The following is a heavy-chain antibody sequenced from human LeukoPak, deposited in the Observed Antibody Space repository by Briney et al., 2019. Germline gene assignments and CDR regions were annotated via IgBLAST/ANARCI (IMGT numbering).Heavy chain of an antibody. V-gene: IGHV1-8*01. CDR2: MNPNSGNA. Sequence: SSAKVSCKASGDTFSSYDINWVRQAPGQGLEWMGWMNPNSGNAGSVQKFQGRVTMTRDTSISTAYMELSSLRSEDTAVYYCAIDLTSTTIHYWDQGTLVTVSS. J-gene: IGHJ4*02. CDR1: GDTFSSYD. CDR3: AIDLTSTTIHY. D-gene: IGHD1/OR15-1a*01.